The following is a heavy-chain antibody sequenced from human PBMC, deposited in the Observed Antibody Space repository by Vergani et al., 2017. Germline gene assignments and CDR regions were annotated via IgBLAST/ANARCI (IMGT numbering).Heavy chain of an antibody. CDR3: ARGMTTETTDLDGFDI. CDR2: INIGGRT. V-gene: IGHV3-66*02. CDR1: SFSVISHY. J-gene: IGHJ3*02. D-gene: IGHD4-17*01. Sequence: EVQLLESGGDLVQPGGSLRLSCAASSFSVISHYMTWVRQAPGKGLEWVSTINIGGRTSYADSVKGRLTLTRDDSKNTLHLQMNSLRPEDTAVYYCARGMTTETTDLDGFDIWGQGTMVSVSS.